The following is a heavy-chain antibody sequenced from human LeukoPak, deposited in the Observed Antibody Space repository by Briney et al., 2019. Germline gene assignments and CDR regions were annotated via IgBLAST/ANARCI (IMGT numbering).Heavy chain of an antibody. CDR3: AKDGYGDYALSFAH. J-gene: IGHJ4*02. CDR2: ISYDGSNK. CDR1: GFTFSRYG. V-gene: IGHV3-30*18. Sequence: RGSLRLSCAASGFTFSRYGMHWVRQAPGKGLERVADISYDGSNKYYADSVKGRFTISRDNSKNTLYLQMNSLRAEDTAVYYCAKDGYGDYALSFAHWGQGTLFTVSS. D-gene: IGHD4-17*01.